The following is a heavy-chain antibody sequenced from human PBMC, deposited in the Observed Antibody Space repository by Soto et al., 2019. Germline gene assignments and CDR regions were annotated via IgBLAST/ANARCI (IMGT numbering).Heavy chain of an antibody. V-gene: IGHV3-7*01. CDR2: IKQDGSQN. CDR3: ATSAAAPGNY. D-gene: IGHD6-13*01. CDR1: GFTFSNYW. J-gene: IGHJ4*02. Sequence: GVSLSLSCAASGFTFSNYWMSWVRQAPGKGLEWVANIKQDGSQNYYVDSVKGRFTTSRDNAKNSLYPQMNSLRAEDTAVYYCATSAAAPGNYWGQGTLVTVSS.